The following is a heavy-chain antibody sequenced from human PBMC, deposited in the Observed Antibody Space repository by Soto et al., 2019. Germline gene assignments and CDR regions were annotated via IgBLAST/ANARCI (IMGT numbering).Heavy chain of an antibody. Sequence: EVQLLDSGGGLVQPGGSLRLSCAASGFTFSNYAMTWVRQGPGKGLEWVSGISGSGGRSYYADSVKGRFTISRDNSKSTLDLQINSLRAEDTAVYYCAKAYFVWSSEQPYYFDYWGQGTLVTVSS. D-gene: IGHD3-16*01. J-gene: IGHJ4*02. V-gene: IGHV3-23*01. CDR1: GFTFSNYA. CDR3: AKAYFVWSSEQPYYFDY. CDR2: ISGSGGRS.